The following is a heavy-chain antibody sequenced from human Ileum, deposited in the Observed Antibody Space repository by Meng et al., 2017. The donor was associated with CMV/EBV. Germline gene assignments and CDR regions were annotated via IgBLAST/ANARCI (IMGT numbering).Heavy chain of an antibody. CDR2: IIPIFGTS. CDR3: ARAGGQGGWFDP. V-gene: IGHV1-69*18. CDR1: GGTVRSNV. D-gene: IGHD3-10*01. Sequence: QVLRVECGAGVKCPGSSVKGSCRASGGTVRSNVISWVRQAPGQGLEWMGTIIPIFGTSNYAQKFQDRVTITADESTSTAYMELSSLRPEDTAVYYCARAGGQGGWFDPWGQGTLVTVSS. J-gene: IGHJ5*02.